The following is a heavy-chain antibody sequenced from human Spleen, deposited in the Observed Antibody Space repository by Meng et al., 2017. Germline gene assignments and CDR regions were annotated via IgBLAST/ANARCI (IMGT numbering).Heavy chain of an antibody. Sequence: PVQESGPGLVKSSGTPSLTCAVSGGSISSINGWIWVRQPPGKGLEWIGEIYHSGSTNYNPSLKSRVTISVDKSKNQFSLKLSSVTAADTAVYYCARGHHYYDSSGYGGWGQGTLVTVSS. CDR3: ARGHHYYDSSGYGG. CDR1: GGSISSING. CDR2: IYHSGST. J-gene: IGHJ4*02. D-gene: IGHD3-22*01. V-gene: IGHV4-4*02.